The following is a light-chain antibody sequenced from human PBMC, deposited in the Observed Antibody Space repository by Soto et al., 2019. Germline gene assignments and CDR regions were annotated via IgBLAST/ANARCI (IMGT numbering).Light chain of an antibody. CDR2: CAS. CDR3: QQYNNFWT. V-gene: IGKV3-15*01. Sequence: EIVMTQSPATLSVSPGERAALSCRASQSVSSNLAWYQQKPGQAPRLLIYCASTRATGIPARFSGSGSGTEFTLTISSLQSEDFAVYYCQQYNNFWTFGQGTKVEIK. CDR1: QSVSSN. J-gene: IGKJ1*01.